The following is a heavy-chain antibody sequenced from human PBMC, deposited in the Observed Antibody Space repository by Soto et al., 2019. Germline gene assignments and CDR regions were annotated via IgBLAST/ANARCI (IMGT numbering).Heavy chain of an antibody. J-gene: IGHJ6*02. CDR3: ARDLGYCSSTSCYTRLDYYYYGIDV. CDR2: ISYDGSNK. CDR1: GFTFSSYA. D-gene: IGHD2-2*02. V-gene: IGHV3-30-3*01. Sequence: GGSLRLSCAASGFTFSSYAMNWVRQAPGKGLEWVAVISYDGSNKYYADSVKGRFTISRDNSKNTLYLQMNSLRAEDTAVYYGARDLGYCSSTSCYTRLDYYYYGIDVWGRGTTVTVPS.